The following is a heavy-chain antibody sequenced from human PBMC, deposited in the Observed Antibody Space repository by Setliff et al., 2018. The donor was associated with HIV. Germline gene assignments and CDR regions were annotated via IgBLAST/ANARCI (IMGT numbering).Heavy chain of an antibody. CDR3: AKLVTKARGVSWRMDY. CDR2: IYYSGST. Sequence: ETLSLTCTVSGGSISSFTHHWGVIRQPPGKGLEWIGSIYYSGSTQYNPSLKSRVTMSVDTSKDQFFLRLNSVTAADTALYYCAKLVTKARGVSWRMDYWGQGTLVTVSS. CDR1: GGSISSFTHH. V-gene: IGHV4-39*01. J-gene: IGHJ4*02. D-gene: IGHD3-10*01.